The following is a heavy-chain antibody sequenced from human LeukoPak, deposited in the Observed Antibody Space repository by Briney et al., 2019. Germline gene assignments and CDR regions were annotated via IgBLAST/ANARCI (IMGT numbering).Heavy chain of an antibody. J-gene: IGHJ3*01. CDR3: ARDIKGVDAFDV. CDR2: IKQDGSEK. D-gene: IGHD1-14*01. V-gene: IGHV3-7*01. Sequence: GGSLRLSCAAPGFNFRSYAMHWVRQAPGKGLEWVANIKQDGSEKYYVDSVKGRFTISRDNAKNSLYLQMNSLRAEDTAVYYCARDIKGVDAFDVWGQGTMVTVSS. CDR1: GFNFRSYA.